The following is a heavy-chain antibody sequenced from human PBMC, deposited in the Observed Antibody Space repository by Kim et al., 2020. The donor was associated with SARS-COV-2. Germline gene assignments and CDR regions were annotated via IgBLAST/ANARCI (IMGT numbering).Heavy chain of an antibody. CDR1: GFTFSSYA. CDR2: ISGSGGST. D-gene: IGHD3-10*01. Sequence: GGSLRLSCAASGFTFSSYAMRWVRQAPGKGLEWVSAISGSGGSTYYADSVKGRFTISRDNSKNTLYLQMNSLRAEDTAVYYCARGYYYGSGSHLRSRNPVYWYFDLWGRGTLVTVSS. CDR3: ARGYYYGSGSHLRSRNPVYWYFDL. J-gene: IGHJ2*01. V-gene: IGHV3-23*01.